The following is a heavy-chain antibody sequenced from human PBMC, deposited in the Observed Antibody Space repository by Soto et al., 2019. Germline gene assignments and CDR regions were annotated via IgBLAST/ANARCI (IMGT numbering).Heavy chain of an antibody. J-gene: IGHJ5*02. CDR3: VRASYILPFDP. D-gene: IGHD2-21*01. CDR1: GGSIDSGGYS. CDR2: IYYTGAA. V-gene: IGHV4-30-2*01. Sequence: QLQLQESGSGLVKPSQTLSLTCAVSGGSIDSGGYSWKWIRQPPGKGQEWIGYIYYTGAAHYNASLEGRVSLSVDMSKNQFSLQMTSVTAADTAVYYCVRASYILPFDPWGQGIFVTVSS.